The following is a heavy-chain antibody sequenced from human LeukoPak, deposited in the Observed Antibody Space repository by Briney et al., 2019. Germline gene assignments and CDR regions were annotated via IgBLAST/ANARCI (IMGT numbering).Heavy chain of an antibody. CDR2: IRYDGNNK. V-gene: IGHV3-30*02. CDR1: GFTFSSYG. J-gene: IGHJ4*02. CDR3: TKDLRYYYADNHSEMDEHDY. D-gene: IGHD4-23*01. Sequence: PGGSLRLSCAASGFTFSSYGMHWVRQAPGKGLEWVAFIRYDGNNKYYADSVKGRFTISRDNSKNTLSLQMNSLRVEDTALYYCTKDLRYYYADNHSEMDEHDYWGQGTLVTVSS.